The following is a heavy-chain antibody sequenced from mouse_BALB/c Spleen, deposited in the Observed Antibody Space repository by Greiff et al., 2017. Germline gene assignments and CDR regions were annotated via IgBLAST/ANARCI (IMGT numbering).Heavy chain of an antibody. J-gene: IGHJ4*01. D-gene: IGHD2-2*01. CDR1: GFTFSSYA. Sequence: EVQVVESGGGLVKPGGSLKLSCAASGFTFSSYAMSWVRQSPEKRLEWVAEISSGGSYTYYPDTVTGRFTISRDNAKNTLYLEMSSLRSEDTAMYYCARDGVTTVYYYAMDYWGQGTSVTVSS. V-gene: IGHV5-9-4*01. CDR3: ARDGVTTVYYYAMDY. CDR2: ISSGGSYT.